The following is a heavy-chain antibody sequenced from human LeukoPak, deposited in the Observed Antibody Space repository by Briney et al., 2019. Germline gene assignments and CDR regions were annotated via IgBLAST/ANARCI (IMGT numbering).Heavy chain of an antibody. CDR1: GFTFGSYW. V-gene: IGHV3-7*01. D-gene: IGHD3-22*01. CDR3: ARDPGYGNYYDSSGFFDY. Sequence: GGSLRLSCAASGFTFGSYWMSWVRQAPGKGLEWVANIKQDGSEKYYVDSVKGRFTISRDNAKNSLYLQMNSLRAEDTAVYYCARDPGYGNYYDSSGFFDYWGQGTLVTVSS. CDR2: IKQDGSEK. J-gene: IGHJ4*02.